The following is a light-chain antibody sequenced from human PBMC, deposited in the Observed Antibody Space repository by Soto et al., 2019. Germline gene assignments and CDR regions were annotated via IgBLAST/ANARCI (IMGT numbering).Light chain of an antibody. Sequence: EIVMTQSPATLSVSPGERATLSCRARQSVSTNLAWYQHKPGQAPRLLIYGASTRATGIPARFSGSGSGTEFTLTISGLQSEDFAIYYCQQYNNWSYTFGQGTKLEI. J-gene: IGKJ2*01. CDR3: QQYNNWSYT. CDR1: QSVSTN. V-gene: IGKV3-15*01. CDR2: GAS.